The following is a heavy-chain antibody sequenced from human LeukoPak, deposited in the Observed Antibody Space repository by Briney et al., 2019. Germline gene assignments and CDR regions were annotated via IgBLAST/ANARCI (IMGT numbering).Heavy chain of an antibody. V-gene: IGHV3-48*03. CDR3: ARANYYDISGYDY. Sequence: GRSLRLSCAASGFTFRSYEMNWVRQAPGKGLEWVSYITSSGSTIYYADSVKGRFTISRDNAKNSLYLQMNSLRAEDTAVYYCARANYYDISGYDYWGQGTLVTVSS. CDR2: ITSSGSTI. CDR1: GFTFRSYE. D-gene: IGHD3-22*01. J-gene: IGHJ4*02.